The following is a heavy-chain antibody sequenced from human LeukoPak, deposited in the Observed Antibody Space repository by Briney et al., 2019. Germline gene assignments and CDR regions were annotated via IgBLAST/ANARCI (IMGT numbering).Heavy chain of an antibody. Sequence: SGPTLVNPTQTLTLTCTFSVFSLSTRGVAVGWIRHSPGKALEWLTIILWDGDKGDSPSLKSRLTITKDTSRNQVVLTMTNVDPVDTATYYCAHSQKYDTSCSGGRCYHFDYWGQGTLVTVSS. CDR2: ILWDGDK. CDR1: VFSLSTRGVA. J-gene: IGHJ4*02. V-gene: IGHV2-5*02. CDR3: AHSQKYDTSCSGGRCYHFDY. D-gene: IGHD2-15*01.